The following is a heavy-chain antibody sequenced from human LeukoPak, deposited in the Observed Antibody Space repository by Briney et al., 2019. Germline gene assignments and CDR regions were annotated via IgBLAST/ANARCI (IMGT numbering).Heavy chain of an antibody. CDR3: AKETSTDIVGATCLDY. CDR1: GFTLSSYW. D-gene: IGHD1-26*01. V-gene: IGHV3-23*01. J-gene: IGHJ4*02. Sequence: GGSLRLSCAASGFTLSSYWMYWVRQAPGKGLEWVSAISGSGGSTYYADSVKGRFTISRDNSKNTLYLQMNSLRAEDTAVYYCAKETSTDIVGATCLDYWGQGTLVTVSS. CDR2: ISGSGGST.